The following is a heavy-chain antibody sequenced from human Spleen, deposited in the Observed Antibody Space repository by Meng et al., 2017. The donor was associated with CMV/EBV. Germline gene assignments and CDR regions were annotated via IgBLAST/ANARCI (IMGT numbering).Heavy chain of an antibody. V-gene: IGHV3-66*02. CDR3: ARGTEVGSTIFEYVQV. D-gene: IGHD1-26*01. CDR1: GFIVSSNY. Sequence: GESLKISCAASGFIVSSNYMSWVRQAPGKGLEWVSVIYSGGNTYYVDAVKGRFTISRDNSKNTVYLQMNSLRTEDTAVYYCARGTEVGSTIFEYVQVWGQGTLVTVSS. CDR2: IYSGGNT. J-gene: IGHJ1*01.